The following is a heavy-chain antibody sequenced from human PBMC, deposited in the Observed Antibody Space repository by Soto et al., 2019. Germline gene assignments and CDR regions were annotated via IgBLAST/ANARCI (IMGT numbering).Heavy chain of an antibody. J-gene: IGHJ6*02. Sequence: PGGSLRLSCAASGFTFSSYDMHWVRQATGKGLEWVSAIGTAGDTYYPGSVKGRFTISRENAKNSLYLQMNSLRAGDTAVYYCARWRGTYYYGMDVWGQGTTVTVSS. CDR1: GFTFSSYD. CDR2: IGTAGDT. D-gene: IGHD1-1*01. V-gene: IGHV3-13*01. CDR3: ARWRGTYYYGMDV.